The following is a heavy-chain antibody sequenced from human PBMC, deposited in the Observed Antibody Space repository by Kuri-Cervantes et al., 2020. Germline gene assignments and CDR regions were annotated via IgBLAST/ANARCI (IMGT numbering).Heavy chain of an antibody. CDR2: INWNGDSA. V-gene: IGHV3-20*04. J-gene: IGHJ3*02. CDR3: AKSRDGYTFAAFDI. Sequence: GESLKISCAASGFTFDDYGMTWVRQAPGKGLEWVSGINWNGDSAGYADSVKGRFTISRDNAKNSLFLQMNSLRPEDTALYYCAKSRDGYTFAAFDIWGQGTMVTVSS. CDR1: GFTFDDYG. D-gene: IGHD5-24*01.